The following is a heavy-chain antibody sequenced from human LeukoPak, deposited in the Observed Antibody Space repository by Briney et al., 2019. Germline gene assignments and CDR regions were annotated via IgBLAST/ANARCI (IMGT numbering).Heavy chain of an antibody. CDR1: GGSISSGDYY. Sequence: SETLSLTCTVSGGSISSGDYYWSWIRQPPGKGLEWIGYIYYSGSTYYNPSLKSRVTISVDTSKNQFSLKLSSVTAADTAVYYCASRGGAGAFDPWGQGTLVTVSS. V-gene: IGHV4-30-4*08. CDR2: IYYSGST. CDR3: ASRGGAGAFDP. J-gene: IGHJ5*02. D-gene: IGHD3-16*01.